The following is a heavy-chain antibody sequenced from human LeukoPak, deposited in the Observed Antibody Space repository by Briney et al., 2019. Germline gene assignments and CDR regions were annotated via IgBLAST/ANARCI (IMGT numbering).Heavy chain of an antibody. CDR2: IFYSGST. D-gene: IGHD5-12*01. J-gene: IGHJ4*02. CDR3: ARGGSSGYDPFDY. CDR1: GGSIRNYY. Sequence: SETLSLTCSVSGGSIRNYYWSWIRQPPGKGLEWIGYIFYSGSTNNNPSLKSRVTISVDTSKNQFSLKLSSVTAADTAVYYCARGGSSGYDPFDYWGQGTPVTVSS. V-gene: IGHV4-59*01.